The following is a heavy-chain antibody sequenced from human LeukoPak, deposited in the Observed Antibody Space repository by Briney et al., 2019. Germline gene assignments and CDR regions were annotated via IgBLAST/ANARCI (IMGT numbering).Heavy chain of an antibody. V-gene: IGHV3-23*01. Sequence: GGSLRLSCAASGFSFRSYGMSWVRQAPGKGLEWVSAITGLGDSTYYADSVRGRFTISRDNSQNTLFLEMNSLRDEDTAVFYCVKSGLESWPYYFDFWGQGTRVTVSS. J-gene: IGHJ4*02. CDR3: VKSGLESWPYYFDF. D-gene: IGHD3-10*01. CDR2: ITGLGDST. CDR1: GFSFRSYG.